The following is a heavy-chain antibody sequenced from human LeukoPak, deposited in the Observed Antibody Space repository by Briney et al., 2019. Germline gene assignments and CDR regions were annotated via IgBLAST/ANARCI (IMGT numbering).Heavy chain of an antibody. V-gene: IGHV3-33*01. CDR1: GFTFSSYG. CDR2: IWYDGSNK. Sequence: GGSLRLSCAASGFTFSSYGMHWVRQAPGKGLEWVAVIWYDGSNKYYADSVKGRFTISRDNSKNTLYLQMNSLRAEDTAVYYCARASGYSYGEYYYYGMDVWGQGTTVTVSS. D-gene: IGHD5-18*01. CDR3: ARASGYSYGEYYYYGMDV. J-gene: IGHJ6*02.